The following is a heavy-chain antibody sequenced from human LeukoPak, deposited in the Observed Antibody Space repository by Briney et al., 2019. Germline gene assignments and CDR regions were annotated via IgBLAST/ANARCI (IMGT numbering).Heavy chain of an antibody. J-gene: IGHJ4*02. CDR1: GFTFDDYG. Sequence: TGGSLRLSCAASGFTFDDYGMSWVRQAPGKGLEWVSGINWNGGSTGYADSVKGRFTISRDNAKKSLYLQMKSLRAEDTALYYCARGYCSGGSCWYFDYWGQGTLVTVSS. CDR2: INWNGGST. CDR3: ARGYCSGGSCWYFDY. D-gene: IGHD2-15*01. V-gene: IGHV3-20*04.